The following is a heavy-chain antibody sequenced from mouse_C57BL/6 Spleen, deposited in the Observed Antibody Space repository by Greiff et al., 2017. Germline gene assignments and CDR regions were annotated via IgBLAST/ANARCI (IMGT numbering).Heavy chain of an antibody. V-gene: IGHV5-16*01. CDR1: GFTFSDYY. D-gene: IGHD1-1*01. CDR2: INYDGSST. CDR3: ARGSSWDYYAMDY. J-gene: IGHJ4*01. Sequence: VKLMESEGGLVQPGSSMKLSCTASGFTFSDYYMAWVRQVPEKGLEWVANINYDGSSTYYLDSLKSRFIISRDNAKNILYLQMSSLKSEDTATYYCARGSSWDYYAMDYWGQGTSVTVSS.